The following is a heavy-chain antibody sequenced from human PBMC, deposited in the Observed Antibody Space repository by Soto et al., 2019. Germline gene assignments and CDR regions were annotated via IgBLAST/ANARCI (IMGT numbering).Heavy chain of an antibody. D-gene: IGHD6-19*01. CDR3: ARPVAGSRHDAFDI. V-gene: IGHV4-39*01. J-gene: IGHJ3*02. CDR2: IYYSGST. Sequence: SETLSLSCTVSGGSISSSTYDWGWIRQPPGKGLEWIGSIYYSGSTDYNPSLKSRVSISVDTSKNQFSLELRSVTAADTAVYYCARPVAGSRHDAFDIWGQGTMVTVSS. CDR1: GGSISSSTYD.